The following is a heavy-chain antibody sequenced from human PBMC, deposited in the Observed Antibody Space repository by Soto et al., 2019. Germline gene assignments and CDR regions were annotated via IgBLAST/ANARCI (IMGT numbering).Heavy chain of an antibody. CDR1: GDSVSSNSAA. Sequence: QVQLQQSGPGLVKPSQTLSLTCAISGDSVSSNSAAWNWIRQSPSRGLEWLGRSYYRSKWYNDYAVSVKSRITINPDTSKNQFSLQLNSVTPEDTAVYYCARERGQAGGRGSSWGLDPWGQGTLVTVSS. CDR3: ARERGQAGGRGSSWGLDP. V-gene: IGHV6-1*01. CDR2: SYYRSKWYN. J-gene: IGHJ5*02. D-gene: IGHD6-13*01.